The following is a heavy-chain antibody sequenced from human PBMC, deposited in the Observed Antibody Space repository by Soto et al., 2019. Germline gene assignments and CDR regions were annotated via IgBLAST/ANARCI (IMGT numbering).Heavy chain of an antibody. CDR1: GFAFSSYA. V-gene: IGHV3-23*01. D-gene: IGHD5-12*01. CDR3: VKEKSAMHSGYHAFDI. Sequence: GGSLRLSCAASGFAFSSYAMRWVRQATGKGLEWVADISGSGTTTFYTDSVKGRFTISRDDVKNSLYLEMNSLRAEDTAVYYCVKEKSAMHSGYHAFDIWGQGTMVTVSS. CDR2: ISGSGTTT. J-gene: IGHJ3*02.